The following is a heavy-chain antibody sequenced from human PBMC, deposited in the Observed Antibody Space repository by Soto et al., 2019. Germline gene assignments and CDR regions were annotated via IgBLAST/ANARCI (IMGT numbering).Heavy chain of an antibody. CDR2: IWSDGGNK. D-gene: IGHD5-12*01. J-gene: IGHJ4*02. CDR3: ATVGGGYHFEN. V-gene: IGHV3-33*01. CDR1: GFTFRSYG. Sequence: QVQLVESGGGVVQPGRSLRLSCEASGFTFRSYGMHWVRQAPGKGLEWVAVIWSDGGNKYYGDSVKGRFTISRDNSKNILYLQMNTLRAEDMAMYYCATVGGGYHFENWGQGTLVTVSS.